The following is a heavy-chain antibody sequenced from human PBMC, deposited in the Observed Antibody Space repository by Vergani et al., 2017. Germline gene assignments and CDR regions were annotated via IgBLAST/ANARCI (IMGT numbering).Heavy chain of an antibody. CDR3: SRGTFLHAFDN. V-gene: IGHV4-61*02. CDR1: GEYISSGNYY. D-gene: IGHD2-15*01. J-gene: IGHJ3*02. CDR2: IYSSGST. Sequence: QVQLQKSGPGLLKPSQTLSLTCSVAGEYISSGNYYWNSIRQPAGKGREWMGRIYSSGSTSYNPSIKSRITMSLDTSKNQFSLSLSSVTSADTAVYYCSRGTFLHAFDNWGQGTVVTVSS.